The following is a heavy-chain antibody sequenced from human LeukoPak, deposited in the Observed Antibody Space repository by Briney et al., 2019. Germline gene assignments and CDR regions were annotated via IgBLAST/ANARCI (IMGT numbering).Heavy chain of an antibody. Sequence: ASVKVSCKASGGTFSSYAISWVRQAPGQGLEWMGGIIPIFGTANYAQKFQGRVTITADESTSTAYMELSSLRSEDTAVYYCARKGDSSGYYLPFDYWGQGTLVTVSP. D-gene: IGHD3-22*01. V-gene: IGHV1-69*13. CDR1: GGTFSSYA. CDR2: IIPIFGTA. CDR3: ARKGDSSGYYLPFDY. J-gene: IGHJ4*02.